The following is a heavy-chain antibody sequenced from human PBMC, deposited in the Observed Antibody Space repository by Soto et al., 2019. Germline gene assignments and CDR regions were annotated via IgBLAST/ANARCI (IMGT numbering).Heavy chain of an antibody. CDR1: GGTFSSYA. CDR2: IIPIFGTA. D-gene: IGHD1-26*01. J-gene: IGHJ6*02. V-gene: IGHV1-69*13. CDR3: ARDWYPSPQQPENTGAPLVGDGDPYYSYYCMYV. Sequence: ASVKVSCKASGGTFSSYAISWVRQAPGQGLEWMGGIIPIFGTANYAQKFQGRVTITADESTSTAYMELSSLRSEDTAVDYCARDWYPSPQQPENTGAPLVGDGDPYYSYYCMYVWRQRTTVSVAS.